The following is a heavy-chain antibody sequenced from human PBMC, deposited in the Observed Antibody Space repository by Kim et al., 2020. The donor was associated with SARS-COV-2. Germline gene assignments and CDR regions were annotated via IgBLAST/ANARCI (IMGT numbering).Heavy chain of an antibody. V-gene: IGHV3-30*18. CDR1: GFSFSSYG. CDR2: ISYDGRSQ. J-gene: IGHJ4*02. D-gene: IGHD3-16*01. Sequence: GGSLRRSCVASGFSFSSYGMHWVRQAPGKGLEWVAVISYDGRSQYYADSVKGRFTISRDNSENTLSLQMNSLITEDTAVYYCANRGIQGWDFFDYWGQGT. CDR3: ANRGIQGWDFFDY.